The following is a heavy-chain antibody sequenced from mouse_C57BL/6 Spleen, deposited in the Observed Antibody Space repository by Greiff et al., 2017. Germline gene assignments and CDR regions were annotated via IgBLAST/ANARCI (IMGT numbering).Heavy chain of an antibody. CDR3: TRGTGSTRNYAMDY. CDR2: ISSGGDYI. CDR1: GFTFSSYA. V-gene: IGHV5-9-1*02. D-gene: IGHD1-1*01. J-gene: IGHJ4*01. Sequence: DVKLVESGEGLVKPGGSLKLSCAASGFTFSSYAMSWVRQTPEKRLEWVTYISSGGDYIYYADTVKGRFTIARDNARNTLYLQMSSLKSEDTAMYYCTRGTGSTRNYAMDYCGQGTSVTVSS.